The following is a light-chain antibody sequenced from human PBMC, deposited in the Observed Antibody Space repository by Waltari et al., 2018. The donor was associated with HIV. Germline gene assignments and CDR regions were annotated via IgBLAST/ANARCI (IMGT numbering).Light chain of an antibody. Sequence: QSALTQPRSVSGSPGQSVTISCTGTSRDVGGYNYVSWYQHPPGEAPKLIIYDVTKWPSGVADRFSGSKSGNTASLTISGLQAEVEGDYYCCSYAGSYTLFGGGTKLTVL. CDR3: CSYAGSYTL. J-gene: IGLJ2*01. CDR2: DVT. CDR1: SRDVGGYNY. V-gene: IGLV2-11*01.